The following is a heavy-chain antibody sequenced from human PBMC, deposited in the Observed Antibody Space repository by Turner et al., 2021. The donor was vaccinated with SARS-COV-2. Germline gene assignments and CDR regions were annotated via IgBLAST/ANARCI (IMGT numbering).Heavy chain of an antibody. CDR2: VGTAGDT. CDR1: GLPFSSYD. D-gene: IGHD3-10*01. V-gene: IGHV3-13*04. J-gene: IGHJ5*02. CDR3: ARAKFRGLISWFDP. Sequence: EVQLVESGGCLVQPGGALRLSCAASGLPFSSYDMHWVRQATGKGLEWVSAVGTAGDTYYPGSVKGRFTISRENGKNSLYLQMNSLRAGDTAVYYCARAKFRGLISWFDPWGQGTLVTVSS.